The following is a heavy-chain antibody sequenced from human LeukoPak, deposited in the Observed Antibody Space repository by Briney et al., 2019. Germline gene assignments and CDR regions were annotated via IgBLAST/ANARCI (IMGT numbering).Heavy chain of an antibody. J-gene: IGHJ4*02. CDR1: GLTFSSYA. V-gene: IGHV3-30-3*01. Sequence: GGSLRLSCAASGLTFSSYAMHWVRQAPGKGLEWVAVISYDGSNKYYGDSVKGRFTISRDNSKNTLYLQMNSLRAEDTAVYYCARDLGEMAYYNFDHWGQGTLVTVSS. CDR2: ISYDGSNK. D-gene: IGHD5-24*01. CDR3: ARDLGEMAYYNFDH.